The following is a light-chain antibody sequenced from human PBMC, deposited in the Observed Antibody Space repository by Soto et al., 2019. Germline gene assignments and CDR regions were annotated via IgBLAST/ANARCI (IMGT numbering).Light chain of an antibody. Sequence: EIVLRQSPATLSLSPGERATLSCRASQSVGGYLDWYQQKPGQAPRLLIYDASNRASGIPARFSGSGSGTDFTLTSSSLEPEDLAVYYCHQRSNWPPLTFGGGTKVEIK. V-gene: IGKV3-11*01. CDR3: HQRSNWPPLT. CDR2: DAS. J-gene: IGKJ4*01. CDR1: QSVGGY.